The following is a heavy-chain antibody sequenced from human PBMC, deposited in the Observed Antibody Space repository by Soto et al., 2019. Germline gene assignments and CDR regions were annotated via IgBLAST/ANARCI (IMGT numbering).Heavy chain of an antibody. V-gene: IGHV3-64D*06. CDR2: ISSSGDST. D-gene: IGHD1-26*01. CDR1: GFPFNIYD. Sequence: GGSLRLSCSASGFPFNIYDVHWVRQAPGKGLQYVSAISSSGDSTYYADSVKGRFTISRDNSKNTLYLQMSSLRVEDTAVYYCARDQGGQSGNFIFDNWGQGTLVTVSS. J-gene: IGHJ4*02. CDR3: ARDQGGQSGNFIFDN.